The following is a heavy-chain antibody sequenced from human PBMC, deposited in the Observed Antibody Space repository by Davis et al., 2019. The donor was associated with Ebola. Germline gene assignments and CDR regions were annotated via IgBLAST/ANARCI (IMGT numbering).Heavy chain of an antibody. V-gene: IGHV3-21*01. CDR2: ISSSSSYI. D-gene: IGHD6-13*01. CDR3: ARFGWSSWDFDY. J-gene: IGHJ4*02. Sequence: GGSLRLSCAASGFTFSSYSMNWVRQAPGKGLEWVSSISSSSSYIYYADSVKGRFTISRDNAKNSLYLQMNSLRAEDTAVYYCARFGWSSWDFDYWGQGTLVTVSS. CDR1: GFTFSSYS.